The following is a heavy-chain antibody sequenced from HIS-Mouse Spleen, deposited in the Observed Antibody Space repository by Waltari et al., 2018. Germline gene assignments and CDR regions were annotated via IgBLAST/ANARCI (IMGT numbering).Heavy chain of an antibody. V-gene: IGHV4-31*03. Sequence: QVQLQESGPGLVKPSQTLSLTCTVSGGSISSGGYYWTWIREHPGRGLEWIGYIYYSGSTYYNPSLKSRVTISVDTSKIQFSLKLSSVTAADTAVYYCARSPYYDFWSGYSDNWFDPWGQGTLVTVSS. CDR2: IYYSGST. CDR1: GGSISSGGYY. CDR3: ARSPYYDFWSGYSDNWFDP. D-gene: IGHD3-3*01. J-gene: IGHJ5*02.